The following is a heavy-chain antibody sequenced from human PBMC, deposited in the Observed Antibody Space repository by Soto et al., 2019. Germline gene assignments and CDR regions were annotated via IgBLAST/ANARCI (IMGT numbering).Heavy chain of an antibody. Sequence: QVQLVQSGAEVKKPGSSVKVSCKASGGIFSSYTISWVRQAPGQGLEWMGRIIPILGIVNYAQKFQGRVTITADKSTSTAYMELSSLRSEDTAVYYCARANYDFWSGYSIDYWGQGTLVTVSS. V-gene: IGHV1-69*02. D-gene: IGHD3-3*01. CDR1: GGIFSSYT. CDR3: ARANYDFWSGYSIDY. CDR2: IIPILGIV. J-gene: IGHJ4*02.